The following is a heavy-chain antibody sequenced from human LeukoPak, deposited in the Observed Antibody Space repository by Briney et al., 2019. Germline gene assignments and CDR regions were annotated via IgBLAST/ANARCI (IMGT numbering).Heavy chain of an antibody. Sequence: SETLSLTCAVSGGSISSSNWWSWVRQPPGKGLEWIGEIYHSGSTNYNPSLKSRVTISVDKSKNQFSLKLSSVTAADTAVYYCARYYYDSCGYLNITWGQGTLVTVSS. CDR3: ARYYYDSCGYLNIT. J-gene: IGHJ5*02. CDR1: GGSISSSNW. D-gene: IGHD3-22*01. CDR2: IYHSGST. V-gene: IGHV4-4*02.